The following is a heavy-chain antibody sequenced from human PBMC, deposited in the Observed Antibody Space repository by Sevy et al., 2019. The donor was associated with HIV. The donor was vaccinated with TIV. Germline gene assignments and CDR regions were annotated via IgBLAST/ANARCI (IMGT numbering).Heavy chain of an antibody. V-gene: IGHV3-7*01. CDR3: ARDYS. Sequence: GGSLRLSCGASGFIFNSYWMTWVRQAPGKGLEWVATIKQDGSEKYYVDSVKVRFTISRDNVKNSVHLQMISLRVEDTAMYYCARDYSWGQGTQVTVSS. CDR2: IKQDGSEK. J-gene: IGHJ4*02. CDR1: GFIFNSYW.